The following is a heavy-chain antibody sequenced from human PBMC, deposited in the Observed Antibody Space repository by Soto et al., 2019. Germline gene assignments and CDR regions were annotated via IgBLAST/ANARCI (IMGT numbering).Heavy chain of an antibody. CDR3: ARDLFGEDGAVYFDY. Sequence: QVHLVQSGVEVKKPGASVKVSCKASGYSFSTYGISWVRQAPGQGLEWMGWISGLNGNTTYAQSLQGRVTMTTDTSTRIAYIELRSLGFDDTAMYYCARDLFGEDGAVYFDYCGQGTLVTVSS. CDR1: GYSFSTYG. D-gene: IGHD3-10*01. V-gene: IGHV1-18*01. J-gene: IGHJ4*02. CDR2: ISGLNGNT.